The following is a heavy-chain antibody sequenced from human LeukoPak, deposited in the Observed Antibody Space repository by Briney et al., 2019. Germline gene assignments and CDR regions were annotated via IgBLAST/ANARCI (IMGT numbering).Heavy chain of an antibody. CDR1: GYSFTSYW. Sequence: GESLKISCKGSGYSFTSYWIGWVRQMPGKGLEWMGIIYPGDSDTRYSPSFQVQVTISADKSISTAYLQWSSLKPTDTAMYYCARRVFYSSYYYYMDVWGKGTTVTVSS. CDR2: IYPGDSDT. D-gene: IGHD1-26*01. CDR3: ARRVFYSSYYYYMDV. J-gene: IGHJ6*03. V-gene: IGHV5-51*01.